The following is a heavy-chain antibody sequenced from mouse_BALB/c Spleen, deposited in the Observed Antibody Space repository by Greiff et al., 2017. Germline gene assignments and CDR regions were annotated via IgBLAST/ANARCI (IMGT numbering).Heavy chain of an antibody. CDR1: GDSITSGY. CDR3: ARGYYGSSVDY. CDR2: IRYSGST. J-gene: IGHJ2*01. V-gene: IGHV3-8*02. D-gene: IGHD1-1*01. Sequence: EVQLQQSGPRLVKPSQTLSLTCSVTGDSITSGYWNWIRKFPGNKLEYMGYIRYSGSTYYNPPLKSRISITRDTSKNQSYLQLNSVTTEYTATCYCARGYYGSSVDYWGQGTTLTVSS.